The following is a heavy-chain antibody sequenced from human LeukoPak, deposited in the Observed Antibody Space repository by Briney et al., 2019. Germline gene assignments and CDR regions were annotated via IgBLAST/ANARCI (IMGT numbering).Heavy chain of an antibody. V-gene: IGHV1-18*01. CDR2: ISAYNGNR. CDR3: ATDGWGVNYYQYMDV. CDR1: GYTFTSYG. Sequence: ASVKVSCKASGYTFTSYGISWVRLAPGHGLEWMGWISAYNGNRKYEKKLQGRVTMTTDTATSTAYMELSSLRADDTAVYYCATDGWGVNYYQYMDVWGKGTTVTVSS. D-gene: IGHD3-10*01. J-gene: IGHJ6*03.